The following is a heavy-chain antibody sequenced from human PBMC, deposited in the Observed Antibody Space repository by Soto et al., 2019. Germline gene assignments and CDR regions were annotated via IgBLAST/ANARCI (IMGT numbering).Heavy chain of an antibody. CDR3: CKDGDEIATGWEFDY. V-gene: IGHV3-49*03. CDR2: IIIKAYGGTP. Sequence: EVQLVESGGGLVQPGRSLRLSCTASGFTLASCAMSWFRQAPGKGLEWLGFIIIKAYGGTPEYVASVKGRFTISRDDSKSTAYLLMNSVKAEDKAVYYCCKDGDEIATGWEFDYWGHGTKVTVST. D-gene: IGHD3-9*01. CDR1: GFTLASCA. J-gene: IGHJ4*01.